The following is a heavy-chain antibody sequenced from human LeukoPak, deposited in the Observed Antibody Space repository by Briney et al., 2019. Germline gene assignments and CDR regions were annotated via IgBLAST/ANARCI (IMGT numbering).Heavy chain of an antibody. CDR3: ARQGEVGDYFDY. D-gene: IGHD4-17*01. J-gene: IGHJ4*02. CDR2: IYYSGST. CDR1: GGSISSYY. V-gene: IGHV4-59*08. Sequence: SQTLSLTCTVSGGSISSYYWSWIRQPPGKGLEWIGYIYYSGSTNYNPSLKSRVTISVDTSKNQSSLKLSSVTAADTAVYYCARQGEVGDYFDYWGQGTLVTASS.